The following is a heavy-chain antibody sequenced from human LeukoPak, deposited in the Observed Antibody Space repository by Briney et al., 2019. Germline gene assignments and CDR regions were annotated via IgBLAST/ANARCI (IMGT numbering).Heavy chain of an antibody. CDR3: ARNIVVVVAAQPNWFDP. CDR2: MNPNSGNT. CDR1: GYTFTSYD. V-gene: IGHV1-8*01. J-gene: IGHJ5*02. Sequence: ASVKVSCKASGYTFTSYDINWVRQATGQGLEWMGWMNPNSGNTGYAQKFQGRVTMTRNTSISTAYMELSSLGPEDTAVYYCARNIVVVVAAQPNWFDPWGQGTLVTVSS. D-gene: IGHD2-15*01.